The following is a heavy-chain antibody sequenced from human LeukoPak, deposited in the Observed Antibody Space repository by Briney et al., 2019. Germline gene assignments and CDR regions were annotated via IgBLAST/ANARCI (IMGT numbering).Heavy chain of an antibody. V-gene: IGHV4-59*08. D-gene: IGHD3-22*01. J-gene: IGHJ4*02. CDR2: IYYSGST. Sequence: SETLSLTCTVSGGSISSYYWSWIRQPPGKGLEWIGYIYYSGSTNYNPSLKSRVTISVDTSKNQFSLKLSSVTAADTAVYYCASSYDSSGYPDYWGRGTLVTVSS. CDR1: GGSISSYY. CDR3: ASSYDSSGYPDY.